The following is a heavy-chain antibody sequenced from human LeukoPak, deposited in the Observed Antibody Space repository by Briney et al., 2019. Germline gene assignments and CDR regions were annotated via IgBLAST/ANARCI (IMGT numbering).Heavy chain of an antibody. V-gene: IGHV4-34*01. CDR3: ASGGRYGDWFDP. Sequence: SETLSLTCAVYGGSFSGYYWSWIRQPPGKGLEWIGEINHSGSTNYNPSLKSRVTISVDTSKNQFSVKLSSVTAADTAVYYCASGGRYGDWFDPWGQGTLVTVSS. CDR2: INHSGST. J-gene: IGHJ5*02. D-gene: IGHD6-19*01. CDR1: GGSFSGYY.